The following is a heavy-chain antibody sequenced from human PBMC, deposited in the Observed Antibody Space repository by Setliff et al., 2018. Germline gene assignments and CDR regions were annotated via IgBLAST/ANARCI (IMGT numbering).Heavy chain of an antibody. CDR3: ARSFSRREKFLLDY. CDR1: GGSISSYY. Sequence: PSETLSLTCTVSGGSISSYYWGWIRQPPGKGLEWIGSIYYSGSTYYNPSLKSRVTISVDTSKNQFSLKVSSVTAADTAVYYCARSFSRREKFLLDYWGQGALVTVSS. CDR2: IYYSGST. J-gene: IGHJ4*02. V-gene: IGHV4-39*07.